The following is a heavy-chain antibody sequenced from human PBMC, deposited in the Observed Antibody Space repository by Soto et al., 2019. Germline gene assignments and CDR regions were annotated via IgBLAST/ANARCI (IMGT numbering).Heavy chain of an antibody. V-gene: IGHV3-23*01. J-gene: IGHJ4*02. CDR3: AKGRGGSGSLTPRVAF. CDR2: ISGGGDTT. CDR1: GFTFNNYA. D-gene: IGHD3-10*01. Sequence: EVQLLESGGGLVQPGGSLRLSCAASGFTFNNYAMTWVRQDPGKGLEWVSAISGGGDTTSYADSVKGRFTVSRDGSKNTLYLQMSSLRAEDTALYYCAKGRGGSGSLTPRVAFWGQGTLVTVSS.